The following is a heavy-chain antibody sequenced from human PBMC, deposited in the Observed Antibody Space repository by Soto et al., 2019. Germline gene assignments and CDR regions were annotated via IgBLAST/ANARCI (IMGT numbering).Heavy chain of an antibody. CDR1: GYTFTAYN. D-gene: IGHD5-12*01. V-gene: IGHV1-46*01. CDR3: FRGGYADYGKEGRY. Sequence: QVQLVQSGAEVKKPGASVSVSCKASGYTFTAYNVHCVRQAPGQGLEWMAIIYTRGITTYAQQFQGRGTVTRDTATSSVYLDLSSRRSDDTAVYDCFRGGYADYGKEGRYWGQGTVVTVSS. CDR2: IYTRGIT. J-gene: IGHJ4*02.